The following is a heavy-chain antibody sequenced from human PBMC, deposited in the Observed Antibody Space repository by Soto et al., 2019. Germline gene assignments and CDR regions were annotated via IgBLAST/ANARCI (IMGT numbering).Heavy chain of an antibody. CDR1: GFTFTNYV. V-gene: IGHV3-23*01. J-gene: IGHJ4*02. CDR3: ANTYYYDSSGSPFDS. Sequence: PGGSLRLSCAASGFTFTNYVMTWIRQAPGKGLDWVSAISGSGLSTWYADSVQGRFSISRDNSKDTLYLEMNGLRAEDTAIYYCANTYYYDSSGSPFDSWGQGTLVTVSS. CDR2: ISGSGLST. D-gene: IGHD3-22*01.